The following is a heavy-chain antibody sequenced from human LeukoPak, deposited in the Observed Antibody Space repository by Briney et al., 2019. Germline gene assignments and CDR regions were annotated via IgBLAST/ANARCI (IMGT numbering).Heavy chain of an antibody. J-gene: IGHJ4*02. CDR2: ISYDGSNK. V-gene: IGHV3-30-3*01. D-gene: IGHD6-6*01. Sequence: PPGGSLRLPCAASGFTFGSYAMHWVRQAPGKGLEWVAVISYDGSNKYYADSVKGRFTISRDNSKNTLYLQMNSLRAEDTAVYYCARGYSSSSKGVDYWGQGTLVTVSS. CDR3: ARGYSSSSKGVDY. CDR1: GFTFGSYA.